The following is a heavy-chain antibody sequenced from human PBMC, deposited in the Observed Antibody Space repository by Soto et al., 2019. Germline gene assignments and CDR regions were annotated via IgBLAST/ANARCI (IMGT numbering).Heavy chain of an antibody. D-gene: IGHD3-9*01. J-gene: IGHJ4*02. CDR1: GFTFSIFP. CDR3: ASHYDIPTGALAYFDF. Sequence: EVQVLESGGGLVQPGGSLRLSCAASGFTFSIFPMTWVRQAPGRGLEWVSAISRRGEAIYYADSVRGRFPISRDNSKNALYLQMNSLRAEDTAIYYCASHYDIPTGALAYFDFWGQGSLVTVSS. V-gene: IGHV3-23*01. CDR2: ISRRGEAI.